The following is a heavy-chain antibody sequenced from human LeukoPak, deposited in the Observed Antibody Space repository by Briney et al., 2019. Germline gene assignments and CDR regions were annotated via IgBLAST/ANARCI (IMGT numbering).Heavy chain of an antibody. CDR1: GYTFTGYY. D-gene: IGHD3-10*01. CDR3: ARVGITMVRGANYNWFDP. J-gene: IGHJ5*02. CDR2: INPNSGGA. Sequence: VASVKVSCKASGYTFTGYYMHWVRQAPGQGLEWMGRINPNSGGANYAQKFQGRVTMTRDTSISTAYMELSRLRSDDTAVYYCARVGITMVRGANYNWFDPWGQGTLVTVSS. V-gene: IGHV1-2*06.